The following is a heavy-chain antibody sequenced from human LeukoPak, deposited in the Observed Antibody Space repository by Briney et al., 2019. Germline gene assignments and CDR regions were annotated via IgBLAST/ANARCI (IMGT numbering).Heavy chain of an antibody. CDR1: GFTFSNAW. Sequence: GGSLRLSCAASGFTFSNAWMSWVRQAPGKGLEWVGRIKSKTDGGTTDYAAPVKGRFTISRDDSKNTLYLQMNSLKTEDTAVYYCTTDQPRVYYDFWSGYYTVDYWGQGTLVTVSS. CDR2: IKSKTDGGTT. D-gene: IGHD3-3*01. CDR3: TTDQPRVYYDFWSGYYTVDY. V-gene: IGHV3-15*01. J-gene: IGHJ4*02.